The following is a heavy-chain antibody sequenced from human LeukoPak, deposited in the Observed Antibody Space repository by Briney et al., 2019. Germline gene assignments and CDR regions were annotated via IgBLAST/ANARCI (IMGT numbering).Heavy chain of an antibody. CDR3: AKIRGYDFWSGYYLFDY. CDR2: IRYDGSNK. Sequence: GGSLRLSCEASGFTFSSYGMHWVRQAPGKGLEWVAFIRYDGSNKYYADSVKGRFTISRDNSKNTLYLQMNSLRAEDTAVYYCAKIRGYDFWSGYYLFDYWGQGTLVTVSS. J-gene: IGHJ4*02. CDR1: GFTFSSYG. D-gene: IGHD3-3*01. V-gene: IGHV3-30*02.